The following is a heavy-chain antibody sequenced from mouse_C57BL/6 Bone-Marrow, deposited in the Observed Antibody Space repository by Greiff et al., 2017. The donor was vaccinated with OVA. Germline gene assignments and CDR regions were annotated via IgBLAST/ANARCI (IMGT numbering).Heavy chain of an antibody. Sequence: LQQSGGGLVKPGGSLKLSCAASGFTFSSYTMSWVRQTPEKRLEWVATISGGGGNTYYPDSVKGRFTISRDNAKNTLYLQMSSLRSEDTALYYCARQETAQATDYWGQGTTLTVSS. CDR3: ARQETAQATDY. CDR1: GFTFSSYT. J-gene: IGHJ2*01. V-gene: IGHV5-9*01. D-gene: IGHD3-2*02. CDR2: ISGGGGNT.